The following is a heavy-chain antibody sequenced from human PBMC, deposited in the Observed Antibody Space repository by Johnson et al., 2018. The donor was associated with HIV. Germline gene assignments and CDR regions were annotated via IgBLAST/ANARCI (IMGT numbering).Heavy chain of an antibody. Sequence: VQLVESGGGVVQPGRSLRLSCAASGFTFSSYAMHWVRQAPGKGLEWVAVISYDGSNKYYADSVMGRFPISRDNSNNTLYLQMNILRAEDTAVYYCARGHLAVAGTGDAFDIWGQGTMVTVSS. V-gene: IGHV3-30-3*01. CDR2: ISYDGSNK. D-gene: IGHD6-19*01. CDR3: ARGHLAVAGTGDAFDI. CDR1: GFTFSSYA. J-gene: IGHJ3*02.